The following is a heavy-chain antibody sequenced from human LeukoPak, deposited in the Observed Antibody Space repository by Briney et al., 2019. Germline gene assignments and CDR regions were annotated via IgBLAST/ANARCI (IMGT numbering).Heavy chain of an antibody. D-gene: IGHD3-16*02. J-gene: IGHJ5*02. V-gene: IGHV1-69*06. CDR2: IFPIFCTA. CDR1: GGTFSSYA. CDR3: ARGYLDLYDYVCGSYPDWLDP. Sequence: SVTVSCKACGGTFSSYALSWVRQAPAQGLEWVGVIFPIFCTANYVQKFQGRVTITADKTTSTAYMELRSLRSEDTAVYYCARGYLDLYDYVCGSYPDWLDPWGQGTLVSVPS.